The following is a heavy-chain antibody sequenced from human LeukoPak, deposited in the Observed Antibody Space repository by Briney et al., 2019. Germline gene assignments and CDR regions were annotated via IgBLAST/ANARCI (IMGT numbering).Heavy chain of an antibody. CDR3: ARGRSPVVVPAARPGYNWFDP. V-gene: IGHV4-34*01. CDR2: INHSGST. Sequence: SETLSLTCAVYGWSFSGYYWSWIRQPPGRGLEWIGEINHSGSTNYNPSLKSRVTISVDTSKNQFSLKLSSVTAADTAVYYCARGRSPVVVPAARPGYNWFDPWGQGTLVTVSS. J-gene: IGHJ5*02. D-gene: IGHD2-2*01. CDR1: GWSFSGYY.